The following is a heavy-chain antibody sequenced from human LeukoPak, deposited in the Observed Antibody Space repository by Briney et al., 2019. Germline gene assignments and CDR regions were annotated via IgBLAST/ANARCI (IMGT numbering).Heavy chain of an antibody. CDR2: ISRSNSYI. J-gene: IGHJ6*03. CDR1: GFTFSDYN. Sequence: PGGSLRLSCVVSGFTFSDYNMNWVRQAPGKGLEWVSSISRSNSYIYYADSVKGRFTISRDNAKNSLYLQMNSLRAEDTAVYYCASLSIGVVRGVTKGDLLNYMDVWGKGTTVTISS. D-gene: IGHD3-10*01. CDR3: ASLSIGVVRGVTKGDLLNYMDV. V-gene: IGHV3-21*06.